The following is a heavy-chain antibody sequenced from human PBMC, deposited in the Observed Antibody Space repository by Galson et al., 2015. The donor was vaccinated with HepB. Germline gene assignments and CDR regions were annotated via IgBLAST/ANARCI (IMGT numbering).Heavy chain of an antibody. CDR1: GYTFTSYG. CDR2: ISAYNGNT. CDR3: ARGLYSSGWYPYWFDP. D-gene: IGHD6-19*01. Sequence: QSGAEVKKPGASVKVSCTASGYTFTSYGISWVRQAPGQGLEWTGWISAYNGNTNYAQKLQGRVTMTTDTSTSTAYMELRSLRSDDTAVYYCARGLYSSGWYPYWFDPWGQGTLVTVSS. V-gene: IGHV1-18*01. J-gene: IGHJ5*02.